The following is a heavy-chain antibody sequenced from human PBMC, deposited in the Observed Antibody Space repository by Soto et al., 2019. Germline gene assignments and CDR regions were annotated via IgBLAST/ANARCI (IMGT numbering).Heavy chain of an antibody. V-gene: IGHV1-58*01. D-gene: IGHD3-10*01. J-gene: IGHJ4*02. CDR3: AAELPRAYGSGLG. Sequence: SAKISCKASGYNLTSSAVQWVRQVRGQRLEWIGWIVVGSGNTNYAQKFQERVTITRDMSTSTAYMELSSLRSEDTAVYYCAAELPRAYGSGLGWGQGTLVTVSS. CDR2: IVVGSGNT. CDR1: GYNLTSSA.